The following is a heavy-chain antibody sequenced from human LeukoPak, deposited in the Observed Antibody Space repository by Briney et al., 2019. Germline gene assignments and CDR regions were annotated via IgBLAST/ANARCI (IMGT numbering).Heavy chain of an antibody. CDR3: ARVGYDSSGYYPLYYGMDV. V-gene: IGHV4-34*01. J-gene: IGHJ6*02. CDR2: INHSGST. D-gene: IGHD3-22*01. CDR1: GGSFGGYY. Sequence: SETLSLTCAVYGGSFGGYYWSWIRQPPGKGLEWIGEINHSGSTNYNPSLKSRVTISVDTSKNQFSLKLSSVTAADTAVYYCARVGYDSSGYYPLYYGMDVWGQGTTVTVSS.